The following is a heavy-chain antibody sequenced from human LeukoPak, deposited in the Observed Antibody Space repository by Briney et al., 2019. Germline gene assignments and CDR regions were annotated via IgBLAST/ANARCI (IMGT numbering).Heavy chain of an antibody. CDR3: ASSPKLGYSYGPLDY. CDR1: GGSISSYY. D-gene: IGHD5-18*01. J-gene: IGHJ4*02. V-gene: IGHV4-59*08. Sequence: SETLSLTCTVSGGSISSYYWSWIRQPPGKGLEWIGYIYYSGSTNYNPSLKSRVTILVDTSKNQFSLKLSSVTAADTAVYYCASSPKLGYSYGPLDYWGQGTLVTVSS. CDR2: IYYSGST.